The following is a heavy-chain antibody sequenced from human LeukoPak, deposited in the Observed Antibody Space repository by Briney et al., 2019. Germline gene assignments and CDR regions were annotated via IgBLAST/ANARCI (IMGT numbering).Heavy chain of an antibody. D-gene: IGHD2-15*01. Sequence: PSETLSLTCTVSGGSISSYYWSWIRQPPGKGLEWIGYIYYSGSTNYNPSLKSRVTISVDTSKNQFSLKLSSVTAADTAVYYCARYRRYCSGGSCYALFDYWGQGTLVTVSS. CDR3: ARYRRYCSGGSCYALFDY. V-gene: IGHV4-59*01. CDR1: GGSISSYY. J-gene: IGHJ4*02. CDR2: IYYSGST.